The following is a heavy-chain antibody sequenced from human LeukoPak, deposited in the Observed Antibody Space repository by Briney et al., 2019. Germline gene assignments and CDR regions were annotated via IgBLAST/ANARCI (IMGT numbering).Heavy chain of an antibody. J-gene: IGHJ6*02. Sequence: SVKVSCKASGGTFSSYAISWVRQAPGQGLEWMGGIITIFGTANYAQKFQGRVTVTADESTSTAYMELSSLRSEDTAVYYCARDQGIAVVWGGYYYYGMDVWGQGTTVTVSS. V-gene: IGHV1-69*01. CDR3: ARDQGIAVVWGGYYYYGMDV. CDR2: IITIFGTA. D-gene: IGHD6-19*01. CDR1: GGTFSSYA.